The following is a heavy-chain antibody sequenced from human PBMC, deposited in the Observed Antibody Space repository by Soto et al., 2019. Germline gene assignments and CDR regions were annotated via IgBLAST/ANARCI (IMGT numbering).Heavy chain of an antibody. CDR2: ISGSGGST. CDR3: AKEIWQQLVLVAPGKHGIDV. CDR1: GFTFSSYA. Sequence: GGSLRLSCAASGFTFSSYAMSWVRQAPGKGLEWVSAISGSGGSTYYADSVKGRFTISRDNSKNTLYLQMNSLRAEDTAVYYSAKEIWQQLVLVAPGKHGIDVWGPGTTVTVSS. J-gene: IGHJ6*02. V-gene: IGHV3-23*01. D-gene: IGHD6-13*01.